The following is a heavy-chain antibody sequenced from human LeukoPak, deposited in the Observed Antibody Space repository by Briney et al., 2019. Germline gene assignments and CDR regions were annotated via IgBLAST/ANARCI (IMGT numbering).Heavy chain of an antibody. V-gene: IGHV3-23*01. J-gene: IGHJ3*02. CDR2: ISGSGGST. Sequence: GSLRLSCAASGFTFSSYAMSWVRQAPGKGLEWVSAISGSGGSTYYADSVKGRFTISRDNSKNTLYLQMNSLRAEDTAVYYCAKDLRRCGGDCYSTAFDIWGQGTMVTVSS. CDR3: AKDLRRCGGDCYSTAFDI. D-gene: IGHD2-21*01. CDR1: GFTFSSYA.